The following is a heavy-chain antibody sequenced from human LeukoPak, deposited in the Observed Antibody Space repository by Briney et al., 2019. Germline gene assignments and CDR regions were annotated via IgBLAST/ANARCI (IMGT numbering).Heavy chain of an antibody. Sequence: SETLSLTCTVSGGSISSSSYYWGWIRQPPGKGLEWIGSIYYSGSTYYNPSLKSRVTISVDTSKNQFSLKLSSVTAADTAVYYCARAGQKGMSYDILTGYPYYYMDVWGKGTTVTVSS. CDR1: GGSISSSSYY. CDR3: ARAGQKGMSYDILTGYPYYYMDV. CDR2: IYYSGST. V-gene: IGHV4-39*01. J-gene: IGHJ6*03. D-gene: IGHD3-9*01.